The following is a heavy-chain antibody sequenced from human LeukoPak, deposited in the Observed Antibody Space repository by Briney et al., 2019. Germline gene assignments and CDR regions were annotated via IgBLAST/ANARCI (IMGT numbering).Heavy chain of an antibody. V-gene: IGHV1-18*01. CDR3: AAPGDSSGYYYV. D-gene: IGHD3-22*01. CDR2: ISAYNGNT. CDR1: GYTFTSYA. J-gene: IGHJ4*02. Sequence: ASVKVSCKASGYTFTSYAMNWVRQAPGQGLEWMGWISAYNGNTNYAQKLQGRVTMTTDTSTSTAYMELRSLRSDDTAVYYCAAPGDSSGYYYVWGQGTLVTVSS.